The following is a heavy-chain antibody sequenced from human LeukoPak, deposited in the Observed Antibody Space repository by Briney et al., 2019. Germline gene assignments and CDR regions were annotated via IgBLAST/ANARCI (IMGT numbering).Heavy chain of an antibody. CDR1: GGTFSSYA. Sequence: ASVKVSCKASGGTFSSYAITWVRQAPGKGLEWMGGFDPEDGETIYAQKFQGRVTMTEDTSTDTAYMELSSLRSEDTAVYYCAREGTLEQVDYWGQGTLVTVSS. CDR2: FDPEDGET. J-gene: IGHJ4*02. V-gene: IGHV1-24*01. D-gene: IGHD1/OR15-1a*01. CDR3: AREGTLEQVDY.